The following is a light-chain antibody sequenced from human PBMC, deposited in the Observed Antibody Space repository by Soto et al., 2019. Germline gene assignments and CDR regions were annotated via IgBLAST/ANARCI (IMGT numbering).Light chain of an antibody. CDR1: SSDVGEYDY. CDR2: DVS. Sequence: QSVPTQPRSVSGSPGQSVTISCTGTSSDVGEYDYVSWYQQHPGKAPKLMLFDVSERPSGVPDRFSGSKTGNTASLTISGLQAEDEADYYCCSYAGSPYVFGTGTKLTVL. J-gene: IGLJ1*01. V-gene: IGLV2-11*01. CDR3: CSYAGSPYV.